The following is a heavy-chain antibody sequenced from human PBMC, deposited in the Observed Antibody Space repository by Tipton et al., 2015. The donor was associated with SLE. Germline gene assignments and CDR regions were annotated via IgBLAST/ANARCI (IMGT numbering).Heavy chain of an antibody. D-gene: IGHD6-19*01. CDR3: VRQGAGWYEEEV. J-gene: IGHJ1*01. CDR1: GGSISSGHYY. Sequence: LRLSCTVSGGSISSGHYYWSWIRQPAGKGLEWIGRMYTSGNINYNPSLKSRVTISLDTSNNQISLKLSSVTAAYTAVYYCVRQGAGWYEEEVWGQGTLVTVSS. CDR2: MYTSGNI. V-gene: IGHV4-61*02.